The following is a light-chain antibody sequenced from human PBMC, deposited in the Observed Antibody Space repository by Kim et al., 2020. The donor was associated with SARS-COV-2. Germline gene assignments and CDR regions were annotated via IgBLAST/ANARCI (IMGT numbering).Light chain of an antibody. Sequence: SVSPGERVTLSCRASQSVSNNLAWYLQKPGQAPRLLIYGASTRATGIPARFSGSGSGTEFTLTISSLQSEDFAIYYCQHYNNWPSFGQGTRLEIK. V-gene: IGKV3-15*01. CDR3: QHYNNWPS. CDR1: QSVSNN. J-gene: IGKJ5*01. CDR2: GAS.